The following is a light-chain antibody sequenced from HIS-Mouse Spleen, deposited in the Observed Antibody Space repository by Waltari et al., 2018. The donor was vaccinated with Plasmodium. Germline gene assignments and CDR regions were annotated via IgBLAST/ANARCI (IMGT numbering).Light chain of an antibody. CDR2: GAS. CDR1: QSVSSSY. CDR3: QQDYNLPYT. Sequence: EIVMTQSPATLSLSPGERATLSCRASQSVSSSYLSWYQQKPGQAPRLLIYGASTRATGIPARFSGSGSGTDFTLTISSLQPEDFAVYYCQQDYNLPYTFGQGIKLEIK. J-gene: IGKJ2*01. V-gene: IGKV3D-7*01.